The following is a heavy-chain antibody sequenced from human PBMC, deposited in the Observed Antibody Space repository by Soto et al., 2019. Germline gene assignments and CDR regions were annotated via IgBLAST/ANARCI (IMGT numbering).Heavy chain of an antibody. CDR3: ARDPSIVLVPAATYYYYYYGMAV. J-gene: IGHJ6*02. Sequence: LRLSCAASGFTFSSYWMSWVRQAPGKGLEWVANIKQDGSEKYYVDSVKGRFTTSRDNAKNSLYLQMNSLRAEDTAVYYCARDPSIVLVPAATYYYYYYGMAVWGQGTTVTVSS. CDR2: IKQDGSEK. D-gene: IGHD2-2*01. V-gene: IGHV3-7*01. CDR1: GFTFSSYW.